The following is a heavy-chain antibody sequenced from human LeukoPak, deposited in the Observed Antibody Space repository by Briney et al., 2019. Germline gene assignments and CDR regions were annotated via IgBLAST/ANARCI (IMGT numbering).Heavy chain of an antibody. J-gene: IGHJ4*02. CDR2: ISSSSTYK. V-gene: IGHV3-21*01. D-gene: IGHD3-22*01. CDR1: GFTFSSSS. Sequence: GGSLRLSCAASGFTFSSSSMNWVRQAPGKGLEWVSSISSSSTYKYYADSVKGRFTISRDNAKKSLYLQMNSLRAEDTAVYYCASVHDYYDSSGYWRENPGYFDYWGQGTLVTVSS. CDR3: ASVHDYYDSSGYWRENPGYFDY.